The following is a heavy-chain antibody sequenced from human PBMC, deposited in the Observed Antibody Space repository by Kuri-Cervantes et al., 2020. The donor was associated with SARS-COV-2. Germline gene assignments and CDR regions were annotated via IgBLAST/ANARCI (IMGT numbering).Heavy chain of an antibody. J-gene: IGHJ4*02. CDR2: ISAYNGNT. D-gene: IGHD6-19*01. CDR3: ARESGSSGWYGFDY. CDR1: GYTSTSYG. V-gene: IGHV1-18*04. Sequence: ASVKVSCKASGYTSTSYGISWVRQAPGQGLEWMGWISAYNGNTNYAQKLQGRVTMTTDTSTSTAYMELRSLRSDDTAVYYCARESGSSGWYGFDYWGQGTLVTVSS.